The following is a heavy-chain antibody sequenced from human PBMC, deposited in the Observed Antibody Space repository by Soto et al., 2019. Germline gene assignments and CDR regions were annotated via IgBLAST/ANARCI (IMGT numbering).Heavy chain of an antibody. CDR1: GFTFSSYA. D-gene: IGHD6-25*01. J-gene: IGHJ4*02. CDR3: AKFFVETGGSSGWPWSFHF. V-gene: IGHV3-23*01. Sequence: EVQLLESGGGLVQPGGSLRLSCAASGFTFSSYAMSWVRQAPGTGLEWVAAISGTGGTTYYADSVKGRFTISRDNSRNKLHLQMNSLRAEDTAIYYCAKFFVETGGSSGWPWSFHFWGQGTLVTVSS. CDR2: ISGTGGTT.